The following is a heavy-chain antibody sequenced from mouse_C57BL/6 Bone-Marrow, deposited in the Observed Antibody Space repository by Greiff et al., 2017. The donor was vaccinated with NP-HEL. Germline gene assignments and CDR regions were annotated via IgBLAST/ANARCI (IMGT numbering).Heavy chain of an antibody. CDR1: GYTFNTYW. CDR2: IDTSDSYT. J-gene: IGHJ3*01. D-gene: IGHD1-1*01. Sequence: QVQLQQPGAELVKPGASVKLSCKASGYTFNTYWMQWVKQRPGQGLEWIGEIDTSDSYTNYNQKFKGKATLTVDTSSRTANMQLSSLTSEDSAVYYCARKAYYGRSYEFAYWGQGTLVTVSA. CDR3: ARKAYYGRSYEFAY. V-gene: IGHV1-50*01.